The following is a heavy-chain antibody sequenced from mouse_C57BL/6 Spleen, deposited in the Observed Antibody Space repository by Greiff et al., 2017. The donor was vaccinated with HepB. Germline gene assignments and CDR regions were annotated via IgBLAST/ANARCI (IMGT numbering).Heavy chain of an antibody. Sequence: VQLQQSGPELVKPGASVKIPCKASGYTFTDYNMDWVKQSHGKSLEWIGDINPNNGGTIYNQKFKGKATLTVDKSSSTAYMELRSLTSEDTAVYYCARRLIYYGSSWYFDVWGTGTTVTVSS. CDR3: ARRLIYYGSSWYFDV. D-gene: IGHD1-1*01. CDR2: INPNNGGT. V-gene: IGHV1-18*01. CDR1: GYTFTDYN. J-gene: IGHJ1*03.